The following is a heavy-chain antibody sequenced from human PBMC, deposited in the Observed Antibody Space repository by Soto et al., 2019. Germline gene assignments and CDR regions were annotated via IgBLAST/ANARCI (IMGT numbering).Heavy chain of an antibody. CDR1: GFTFSSYA. Sequence: GGSLRLSCAASGFTFSSYAMSWVRQAPGKGLEWVSAISGSGGSTYYADSVKGRFTISRDNSKNTLYLQMNSLRAEDTAVYYCAKVGVVVPAAMIVYYYYYMDVWGKGTTVTVSS. V-gene: IGHV3-23*01. CDR2: ISGSGGST. CDR3: AKVGVVVPAAMIVYYYYYMDV. J-gene: IGHJ6*03. D-gene: IGHD2-2*01.